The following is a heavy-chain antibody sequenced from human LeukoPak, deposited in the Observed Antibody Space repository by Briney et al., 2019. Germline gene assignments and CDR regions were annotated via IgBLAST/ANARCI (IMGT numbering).Heavy chain of an antibody. CDR2: IRPDGSDR. CDR3: ATKAAAYYYYYGMDV. Sequence: GGSLRLSCAASGFTFSRFWMTWVRQAPGKALEWVANIRPDGSDRNYADSVRGRLTISRDNAKSSLYLQMNSLRGEDTAVYYCATKAAAYYYYYGMDVWGQGTTVTVSS. D-gene: IGHD6-13*01. V-gene: IGHV3-7*01. J-gene: IGHJ6*02. CDR1: GFTFSRFW.